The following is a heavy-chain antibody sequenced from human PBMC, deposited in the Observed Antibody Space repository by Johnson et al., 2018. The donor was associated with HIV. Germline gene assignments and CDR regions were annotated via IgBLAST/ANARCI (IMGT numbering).Heavy chain of an antibody. CDR2: ITWDGGST. CDR1: GFSFNDYG. Sequence: VQLVESGGGVVRPGGSLRLSCAASGFSFNDYGMNWVRQVPGKGLEWVSLITWDGGSTFYADSVKGRFTISRDNSKNTLYLQMNSLRAEDTAVYYCAKDLEEGQQWLIGAFDIWGQGTMVTVSS. J-gene: IGHJ3*02. D-gene: IGHD6-19*01. CDR3: AKDLEEGQQWLIGAFDI. V-gene: IGHV3-20*04.